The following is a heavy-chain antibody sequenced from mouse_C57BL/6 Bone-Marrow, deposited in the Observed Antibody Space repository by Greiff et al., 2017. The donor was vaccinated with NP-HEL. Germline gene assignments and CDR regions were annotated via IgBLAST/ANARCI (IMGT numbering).Heavy chain of an antibody. V-gene: IGHV14-4*01. CDR3: TPFRQSYDAMDY. J-gene: IGHJ4*01. CDR2: IDPENGDT. Sequence: VQLQQSGAELVRPGASVKLSCTASGFNIKDDYMHWVKQRPEQGLEWIGWIDPENGDTEYASKFQGKATITADTSSNTAYLQLSSLTSEDTAVYYCTPFRQSYDAMDYWGQGTSVTVSS. CDR1: GFNIKDDY.